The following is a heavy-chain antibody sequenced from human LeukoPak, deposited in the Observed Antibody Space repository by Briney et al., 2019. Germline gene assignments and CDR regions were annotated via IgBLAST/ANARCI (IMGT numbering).Heavy chain of an antibody. CDR3: ARSADYYGSGSYYNVGYFDY. V-gene: IGHV1-46*01. Sequence: ASVKVSCKASGYTFTSYYMHWVRQAPGQGLEWMGIINPSGGSTSYAQKFQGRVTTTRDTSTSTVYMELSSLRSEDTAVYYCARSADYYGSGSYYNVGYFDYWGQGTLVTVSS. CDR1: GYTFTSYY. CDR2: INPSGGST. J-gene: IGHJ4*02. D-gene: IGHD3-10*01.